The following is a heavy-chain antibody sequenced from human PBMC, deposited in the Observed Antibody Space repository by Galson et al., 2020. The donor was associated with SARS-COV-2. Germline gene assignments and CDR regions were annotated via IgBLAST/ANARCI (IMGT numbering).Heavy chain of an antibody. CDR1: GFSISDYY. J-gene: IGHJ4*02. CDR3: ARDPVGAVPFDS. D-gene: IGHD1-26*01. Sequence: KIGESLKISCAASGFSISDYYMTWIRQTPGKGLEWISYISANGKTIYYADAVKGRFTVSRDIAENSLFLQMDSLRADDTAVYYCARDPVGAVPFDSWGQGALVTVSS. CDR2: ISANGKTI. V-gene: IGHV3-11*01.